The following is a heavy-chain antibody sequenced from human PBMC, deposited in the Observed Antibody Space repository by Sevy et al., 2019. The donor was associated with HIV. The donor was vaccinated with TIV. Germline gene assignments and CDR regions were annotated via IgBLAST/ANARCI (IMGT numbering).Heavy chain of an antibody. CDR3: ARHVRKVGAKRDMTFDI. J-gene: IGHJ3*02. D-gene: IGHD1-26*01. Sequence: SETLSLTCTVSGGSISSSSYYWGWIRQPPGKGLEWIGSIYYSGSTYYNPSLKSRVTISVDTSKNQFSLKLSSVTAADTAVYYCARHVRKVGAKRDMTFDIWGQGTMVTVSS. CDR1: GGSISSSSYY. CDR2: IYYSGST. V-gene: IGHV4-39*01.